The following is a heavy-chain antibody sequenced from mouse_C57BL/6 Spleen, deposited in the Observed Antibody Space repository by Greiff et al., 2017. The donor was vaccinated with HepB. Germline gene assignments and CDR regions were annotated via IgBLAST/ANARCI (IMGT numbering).Heavy chain of an antibody. CDR1: GYTFTDYE. CDR2: IDPETGGT. Sequence: VQGVESGAELVRPGASVTLSCKASGYTFTDYEMHWVKQTPVHGLEWIGAIDPETGGTAYNQKFKGKAILTADKSSSTAYMELRSLTSEDSAVYYCTSGGYWGQGTTLTVSS. CDR3: TSGGY. V-gene: IGHV1-15*01. J-gene: IGHJ2*01.